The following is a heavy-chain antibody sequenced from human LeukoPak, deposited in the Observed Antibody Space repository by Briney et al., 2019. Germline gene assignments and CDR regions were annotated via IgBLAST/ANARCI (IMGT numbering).Heavy chain of an antibody. D-gene: IGHD5-24*01. CDR2: IYYSGST. V-gene: IGHV4-59*12. CDR3: ARTNVEMATTFDY. Sequence: SETLFLTCTVSGGSISSYYWSWIRQPPGKGLEWIGYIYYSGSTNYNPSLKSRVTISVDTSKNQFSLKLSSVTAADTAVYYCARTNVEMATTFDYWGQGTLVTVSS. J-gene: IGHJ4*02. CDR1: GGSISSYY.